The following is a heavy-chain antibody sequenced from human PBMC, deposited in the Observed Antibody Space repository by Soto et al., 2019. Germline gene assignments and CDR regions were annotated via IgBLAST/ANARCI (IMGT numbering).Heavy chain of an antibody. J-gene: IGHJ4*02. V-gene: IGHV3-7*01. CDR1: GFPFSLDW. CDR3: ARGHTY. Sequence: GESLKISCAVSGFPFSLDWMSWVRQAPGKGLEWVANIKPDGSEQYYVDSVRGRFTISRDNAKNSLYLQMNSLRVEDTALYYCARGHTYGGQGTLVTVSS. D-gene: IGHD2-8*01. CDR2: IKPDGSEQ.